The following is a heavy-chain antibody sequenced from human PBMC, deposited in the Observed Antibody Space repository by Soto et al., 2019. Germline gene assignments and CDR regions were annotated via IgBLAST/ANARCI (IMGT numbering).Heavy chain of an antibody. V-gene: IGHV3-74*01. J-gene: IGHJ4*02. CDR2: INDDGIST. CDR1: GFTFSMFW. Sequence: GGSLRLSCAASGFTFSMFWMHWVRQVPGKGPEWVSRINDDGISTNYADSVKGRFTISRDNAKNILYLQMNALRVEDTAVYYCTSGPRSTSTGTGAFWGQGTLVTVSS. D-gene: IGHD1-1*01. CDR3: TSGPRSTSTGTGAF.